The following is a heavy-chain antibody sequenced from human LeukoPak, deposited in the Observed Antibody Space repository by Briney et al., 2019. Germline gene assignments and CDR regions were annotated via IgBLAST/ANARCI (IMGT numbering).Heavy chain of an antibody. D-gene: IGHD4-23*01. CDR2: ASFDGNKR. V-gene: IGHV3-30*18. CDR1: GFTFRTYP. CDR3: AKDRSVASYYYGMDV. J-gene: IGHJ6*02. Sequence: GRSLRLSCAASGFTFRTYPMHWVRQAPGKGLEWVALASFDGNKRYYAGSVKGRFSIYRDNSNSTLYLQMNSLRPEDTAVYFCAKDRSVASYYYGMDVWGQGTAVTVSS.